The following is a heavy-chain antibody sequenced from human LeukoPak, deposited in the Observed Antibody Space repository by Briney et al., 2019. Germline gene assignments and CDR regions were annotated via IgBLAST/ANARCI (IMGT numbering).Heavy chain of an antibody. Sequence: SETLSLTCTVSGGSISSYYWSRIRQPPGKGLEWIGYIYYSGSTNYNPSLKSRVTISVDTSKNQFSLKLSSVTAADTAVYYCARVRAAAGIDYWGQGTLVTVSS. J-gene: IGHJ4*02. CDR1: GGSISSYY. V-gene: IGHV4-59*01. CDR2: IYYSGST. CDR3: ARVRAAAGIDY. D-gene: IGHD6-13*01.